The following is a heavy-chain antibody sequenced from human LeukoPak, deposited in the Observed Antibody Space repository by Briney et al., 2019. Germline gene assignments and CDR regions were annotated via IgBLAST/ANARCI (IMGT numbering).Heavy chain of an antibody. CDR2: IREDGGHE. D-gene: IGHD2-15*01. V-gene: IGHV3-7*03. Sequence: GGSLRLSCVGTGFTFTNHWMSWVRQAPGKGLEWVANIREDGGHENYVDSVKGRFTISRDNSKNTLYLQMNSLRAEDTAVYYCAKGAIAALNAYFDYWGQGTLVTVSS. CDR3: AKGAIAALNAYFDY. CDR1: GFTFTNHW. J-gene: IGHJ4*02.